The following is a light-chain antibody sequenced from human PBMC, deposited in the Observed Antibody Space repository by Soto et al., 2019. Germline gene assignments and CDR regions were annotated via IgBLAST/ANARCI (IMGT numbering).Light chain of an antibody. CDR3: QEYGSSAYT. J-gene: IGKJ2*01. Sequence: EIVLTQSPGTLSLSPGERATLSCRASQSVSSSYLAWYQQKPGQAPRLLIYGASSRGTGIPDWFSGSGSGTDFTLTISRLESEDFAVYYCQEYGSSAYTFGLGTKFEIK. CDR1: QSVSSSY. V-gene: IGKV3-20*01. CDR2: GAS.